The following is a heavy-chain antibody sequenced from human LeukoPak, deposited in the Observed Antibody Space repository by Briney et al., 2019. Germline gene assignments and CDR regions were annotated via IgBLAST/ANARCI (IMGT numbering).Heavy chain of an antibody. J-gene: IGHJ4*02. V-gene: IGHV3-21*01. CDR1: GFTFSSYS. Sequence: GGSLRLSCAASGFTFSSYSMNWVRQAPGKGLEWVSSISSSSSYIYYADSVKGRFTISRDNSRNTLYLQMNSLRAEDTAIYYCARRSYSAYDFDYWGQGTLVIVSS. CDR3: ARRSYSAYDFDY. D-gene: IGHD5-12*01. CDR2: ISSSSSYI.